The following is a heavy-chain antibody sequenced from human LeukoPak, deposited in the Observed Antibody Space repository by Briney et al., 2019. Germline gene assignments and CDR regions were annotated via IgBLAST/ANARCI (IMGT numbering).Heavy chain of an antibody. CDR1: GFTFRNFA. V-gene: IGHV3-23*01. D-gene: IGHD2-8*01. Sequence: GGSLRLSCSASGFTFRNFAISWVRQAPGKGLEWVSSIGGGDTHYADSVKGRFTISRDDSRSTVDLQMSSLRAEDTAVYYCAKDCESFNSMYDYFDSWGQGTLVTVSS. J-gene: IGHJ4*02. CDR2: IGGGDT. CDR3: AKDCESFNSMYDYFDS.